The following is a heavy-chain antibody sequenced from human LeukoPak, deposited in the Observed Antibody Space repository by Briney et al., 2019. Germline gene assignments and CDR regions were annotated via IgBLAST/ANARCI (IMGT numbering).Heavy chain of an antibody. V-gene: IGHV3-7*01. Sequence: GGSLRLSCAASGFTFSSYWMTWVRQAPGKGLEWVANINQDGSERYYVDSVKGRFTISRDNAKNSLSLQMNSLRAEDTALYYCARGNAMGVWDQGTTVTASS. CDR2: INQDGSER. CDR1: GFTFSSYW. J-gene: IGHJ6*02. CDR3: ARGNAMGV.